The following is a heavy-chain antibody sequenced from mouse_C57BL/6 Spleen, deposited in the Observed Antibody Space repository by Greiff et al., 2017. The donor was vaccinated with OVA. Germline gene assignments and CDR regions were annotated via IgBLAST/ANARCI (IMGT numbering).Heavy chain of an antibody. J-gene: IGHJ4*01. CDR1: GFTFSDYG. Sequence: EVKLMESGGGLVKPGGSLKLSCAASGFTFSDYGMHWVRQAPEKGLEWVAYISSGSSTIYYADTVKGRFTISRDNAKNTLFLQMTSLRSEDTAMYYCAKKVYGNYVDYAMDYWGQGTSVTVSS. CDR2: ISSGSSTI. CDR3: AKKVYGNYVDYAMDY. V-gene: IGHV5-17*01. D-gene: IGHD2-1*01.